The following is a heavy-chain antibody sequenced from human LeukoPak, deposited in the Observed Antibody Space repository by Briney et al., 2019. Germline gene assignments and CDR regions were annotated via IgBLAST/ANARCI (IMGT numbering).Heavy chain of an antibody. CDR2: INPSGGST. CDR1: GYTFTSYY. J-gene: IGHJ4*02. Sequence: GASVKGSCKASGYTFTSYYMHWVRQAPGQGLEWMGIINPSGGSTSYAQKFQGRVTMTRDTSTSTVYMELSSLRSEDTAVYYCAIGWGPHGSGSYSPNYWGQGTLVTVSS. V-gene: IGHV1-46*01. CDR3: AIGWGPHGSGSYSPNY. D-gene: IGHD3-10*01.